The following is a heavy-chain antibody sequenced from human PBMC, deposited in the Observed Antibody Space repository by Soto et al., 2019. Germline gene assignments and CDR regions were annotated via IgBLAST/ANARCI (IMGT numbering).Heavy chain of an antibody. D-gene: IGHD2-15*01. Sequence: QVQLQESGPGLVKPSQTLSLTYTVSGGSISSGGYYWSWIRQHPGKGLEWIGYIYYSGSTYYNPSLKSRVTISVDTSKNQFSLKLSSVTAADTAVYYCARDVSDIVVVVAATFHWGAFDIWGQGTMVTVSS. CDR1: GGSISSGGYY. CDR2: IYYSGST. J-gene: IGHJ3*02. V-gene: IGHV4-31*03. CDR3: ARDVSDIVVVVAATFHWGAFDI.